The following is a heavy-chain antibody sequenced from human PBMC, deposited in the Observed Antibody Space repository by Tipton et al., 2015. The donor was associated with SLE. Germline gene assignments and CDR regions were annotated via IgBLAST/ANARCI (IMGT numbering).Heavy chain of an antibody. CDR3: ASPITLVRGVTKDY. D-gene: IGHD3-10*01. CDR2: INHSGST. V-gene: IGHV4-34*01. Sequence: TLSLTCAVYGGSISGDYWSWIRQPPGKGLEWIGEINHSGSTNYNPSLKSRVTISVDTSKNQFSLKVSSVTAADTAVYYCASPITLVRGVTKDYWGQGTLVTVSS. CDR1: GGSISGDY. J-gene: IGHJ4*02.